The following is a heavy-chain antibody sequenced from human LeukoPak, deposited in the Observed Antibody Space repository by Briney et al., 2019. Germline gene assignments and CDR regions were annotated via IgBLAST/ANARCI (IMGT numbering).Heavy chain of an antibody. CDR1: GFTFSSYG. D-gene: IGHD2-2*01. CDR2: FSSSGNT. Sequence: GGSLRLSCAVSGFTFSSYGMSWVRQAPGKGLERVSGFSSSGNTYYADSVKGRFTISRDNSKNTLYLQMNTLRVDDTAVYYCARWNGYADYWGQGTLVTVSS. J-gene: IGHJ4*02. V-gene: IGHV3-23*01. CDR3: ARWNGYADY.